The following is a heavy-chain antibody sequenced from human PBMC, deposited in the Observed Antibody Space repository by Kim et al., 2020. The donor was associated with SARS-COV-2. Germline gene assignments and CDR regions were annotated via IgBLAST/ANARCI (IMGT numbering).Heavy chain of an antibody. Sequence: GGSLRLSCAASGFTFSSYGMHWVRQAPGKGLEWVAVISYDGSNKYYADSVKGRFTISRDNSKNTLYLQMNSLRAEDTAVYYCAKTRLRVTMIVVPGPDDAFDIWGQGTMVTVSS. CDR3: AKTRLRVTMIVVPGPDDAFDI. CDR2: ISYDGSNK. V-gene: IGHV3-30*18. D-gene: IGHD3-22*01. CDR1: GFTFSSYG. J-gene: IGHJ3*02.